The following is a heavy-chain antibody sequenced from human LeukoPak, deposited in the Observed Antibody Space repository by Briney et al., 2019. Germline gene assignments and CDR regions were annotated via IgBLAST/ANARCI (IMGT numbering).Heavy chain of an antibody. V-gene: IGHV3-23*01. J-gene: IGHJ4*02. CDR1: GFTFSSYA. CDR2: ISGSGGST. Sequence: GGSLRLSCAASGFTFSSYAMSWVRQAPGKGLEWVSAISGSGGSTFYADSVKGRFTISRDNSKNTLYLQMDSLRADDTAVYYCARYSGSYYYPPAWDLWGQGTLVTVSS. CDR3: ARYSGSYYYPPAWDL. D-gene: IGHD1-26*01.